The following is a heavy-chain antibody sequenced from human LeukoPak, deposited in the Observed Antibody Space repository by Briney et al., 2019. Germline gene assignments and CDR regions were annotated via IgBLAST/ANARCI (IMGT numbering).Heavy chain of an antibody. Sequence: GGSLRLSCAASGFTFTRYTMNWVRQAPGKGLEWVSSIGSSSTFIYYADSVKGRFTISRDNAKNSLFLQMNSLRADDTAVYYRAKAHPGFDYWGQGTLVTVSS. CDR2: IGSSSTFI. V-gene: IGHV3-21*01. CDR3: AKAHPGFDY. CDR1: GFTFTRYT. J-gene: IGHJ4*02.